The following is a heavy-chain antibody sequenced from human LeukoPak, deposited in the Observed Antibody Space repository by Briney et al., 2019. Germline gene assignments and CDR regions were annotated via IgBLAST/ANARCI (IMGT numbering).Heavy chain of an antibody. CDR1: GYTFTGYY. J-gene: IGHJ6*03. Sequence: GASVKVSCKASGYTFTGYYMHWVRQAPGQGLEWMGWINPNSGGTNYAQKFQGRVTMTRDTSISTAYMELSRLRSDDTAVYYCARLNSGYDYYYMDVWGKGTTVTVSS. CDR3: ARLNSGYDYYYMDV. V-gene: IGHV1-2*02. D-gene: IGHD1-26*01. CDR2: INPNSGGT.